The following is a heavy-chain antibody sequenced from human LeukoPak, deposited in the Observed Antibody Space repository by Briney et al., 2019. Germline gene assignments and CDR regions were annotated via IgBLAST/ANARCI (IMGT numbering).Heavy chain of an antibody. Sequence: GGSLRLSCAASGFTFSSYAMSWVRQAPGKGLEWVSAISGSGGSTYYADSVKGRFTLSGDNSKNTLYLQMNSLRAEDTAVYYCAKGVTMVRGVINWFDPWGQGTLVTVSS. CDR3: AKGVTMVRGVINWFDP. V-gene: IGHV3-23*01. CDR1: GFTFSSYA. CDR2: ISGSGGST. J-gene: IGHJ5*02. D-gene: IGHD3-10*01.